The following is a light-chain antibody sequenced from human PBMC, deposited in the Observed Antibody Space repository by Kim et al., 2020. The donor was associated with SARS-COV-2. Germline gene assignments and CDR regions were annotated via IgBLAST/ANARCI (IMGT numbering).Light chain of an antibody. CDR1: SSNIGNNY. V-gene: IGLV1-51*01. J-gene: IGLJ3*02. CDR2: DNN. Sequence: QSVLTQPPSVSAAPGQKVTISCSGSSSNIGNNYVSWYQELPGTAPKLLIHDNNKRPSGIPDRFSGSKSGTSATLGITGLQTGDEADYYCLTWDSSLSAGVFGGGTQLTVL. CDR3: LTWDSSLSAGV.